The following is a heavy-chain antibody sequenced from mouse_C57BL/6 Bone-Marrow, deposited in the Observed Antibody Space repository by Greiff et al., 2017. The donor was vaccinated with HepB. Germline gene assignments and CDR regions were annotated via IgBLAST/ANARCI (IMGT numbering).Heavy chain of an antibody. CDR2: ISNGGGST. Sequence: EVKLMESGGGLVQPGGSLKLSCAASGFPFSDYYMYWVRQTPEKRLEWVAYISNGGGSTYYPDTVKGRFTISRDNAKNTLYLQMSRLKSEDTAMYYCARQLYYYGSSSYYAMDYWGQGTSVTVSS. D-gene: IGHD1-1*01. CDR3: ARQLYYYGSSSYYAMDY. CDR1: GFPFSDYY. J-gene: IGHJ4*01. V-gene: IGHV5-12*01.